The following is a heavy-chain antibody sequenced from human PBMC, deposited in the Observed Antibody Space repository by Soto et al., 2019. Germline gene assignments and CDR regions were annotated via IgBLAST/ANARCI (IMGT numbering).Heavy chain of an antibody. CDR1: GGSISSSSHC. J-gene: IGHJ4*02. V-gene: IGHV4-39*01. CDR2: IYYSGST. CDR3: ASGTTGTTSVAALDY. D-gene: IGHD1-1*01. Sequence: SETLPLTCTVSGGSISSSSHCWSWIRPPPGKGLEWIGSIYYSGSTYYNPSLKSRVTISVDTSKNQFSLKLSSVTAADTAVYYCASGTTGTTSVAALDYWGQGTLVTGLL.